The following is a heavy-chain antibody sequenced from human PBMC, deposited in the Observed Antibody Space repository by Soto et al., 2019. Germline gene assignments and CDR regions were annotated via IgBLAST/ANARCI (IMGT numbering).Heavy chain of an antibody. D-gene: IGHD3-22*01. CDR1: GGSFSGYY. V-gene: IGHV4-34*01. CDR3: AREDYYDSSGYYPLDY. CDR2: VNHSGST. Sequence: SETLSLTCAVYGGSFSGYYWSWIRQPPGKGLEWIGEVNHSGSTNYNPSLKSRVTISVDTSKNQFSLKLSSVTAADTAVYYCAREDYYDSSGYYPLDYWGQGTLVTVSS. J-gene: IGHJ4*02.